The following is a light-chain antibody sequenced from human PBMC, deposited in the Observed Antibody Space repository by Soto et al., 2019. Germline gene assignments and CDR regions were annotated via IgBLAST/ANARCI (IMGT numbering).Light chain of an antibody. V-gene: IGLV2-8*01. CDR2: EVS. CDR1: SSDVGGYNY. Sequence: SVLTQPPSASGSPGQSVTISCTGTSSDVGGYNYVSWYQQHPGKAPKLMIYEVSKRPSGVPDRFSGSKSGNTASLTVSGLQAEDEADYYCSSYAGSTVVFGGGTQLTVL. J-gene: IGLJ2*01. CDR3: SSYAGSTVV.